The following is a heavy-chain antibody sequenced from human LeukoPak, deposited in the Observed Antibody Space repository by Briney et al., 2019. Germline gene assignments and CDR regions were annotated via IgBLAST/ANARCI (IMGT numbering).Heavy chain of an antibody. CDR1: GYTFTGYY. V-gene: IGHV1-2*02. J-gene: IGHJ4*02. Sequence: GASVKVSCKASGYTFTGYYMHWVRQAPGQGLEWMGWINPNSGGTNYAQKFQGRVTMTRDTSISTAYMELSRLRSDDTAVYYCARGKGYDFWSGLFSLFDFWGQGTLVTVSS. CDR2: INPNSGGT. CDR3: ARGKGYDFWSGLFSLFDF. D-gene: IGHD3-3*01.